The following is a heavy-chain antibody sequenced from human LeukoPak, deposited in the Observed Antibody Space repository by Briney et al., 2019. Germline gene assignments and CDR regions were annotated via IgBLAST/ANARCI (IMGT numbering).Heavy chain of an antibody. Sequence: GASVKVSCKASGYTFFSFGISWVRQAPGQGLEWMGIINPSGGSTSYAQKFQGRVTMTRDTSTSTVYMELSSLRSEDTAVYYCARVPKGAPLAGAFDIWGQGTMVTVSS. CDR2: INPSGGST. CDR3: ARVPKGAPLAGAFDI. V-gene: IGHV1-46*01. J-gene: IGHJ3*02. D-gene: IGHD1-26*01. CDR1: GYTFFSFG.